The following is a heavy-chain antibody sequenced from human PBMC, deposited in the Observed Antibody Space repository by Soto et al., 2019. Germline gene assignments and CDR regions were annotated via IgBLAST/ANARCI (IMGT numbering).Heavy chain of an antibody. CDR3: ARGTRLHFVGAYYFDY. CDR1: GGSTSTYY. CDR2: IFFSGSA. V-gene: IGHV4-59*01. D-gene: IGHD2-15*01. J-gene: IGHJ4*02. Sequence: PSETLSLTCTVSGGSTSTYYWSWIRQPPGKALEWIGYIFFSGSAKYNPSLESRVTISVDTSKNRFSLEMISVTAADTAVYYCARGTRLHFVGAYYFDYWGQAALVTVSS.